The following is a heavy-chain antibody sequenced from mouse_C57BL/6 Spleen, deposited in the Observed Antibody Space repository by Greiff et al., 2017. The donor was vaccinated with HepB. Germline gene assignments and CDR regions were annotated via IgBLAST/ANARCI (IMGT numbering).Heavy chain of an antibody. CDR2: INPNNGGT. Sequence: VQLQQSGPELVKPGASVKISCKASGYTFTDYYMNWVKQSHGKSLEWIGDINPNNGGTSYNQKFKGKATLTVDKSSSTAYMELRSLTSEDSAVYYCARGGLLRYPTWYYWGQGTTLTVSS. CDR1: GYTFTDYY. CDR3: ARGGLLRYPTWYY. V-gene: IGHV1-26*01. D-gene: IGHD1-1*01. J-gene: IGHJ2*01.